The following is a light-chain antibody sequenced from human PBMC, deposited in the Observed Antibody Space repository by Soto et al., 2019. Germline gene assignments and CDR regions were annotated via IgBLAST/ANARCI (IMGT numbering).Light chain of an antibody. CDR3: QQSTDWPT. CDR1: QSVSHF. Sequence: EIVLTQSPGTLSLSPGESATLSCRASQSVSHFLAWYQQKPGQAPRLLIHDTSSRATGIPGRFSGSGSGTDFTLTIDSLEPEDSAVYYCQQSTDWPTFGGGTKVEI. J-gene: IGKJ4*01. CDR2: DTS. V-gene: IGKV3-11*01.